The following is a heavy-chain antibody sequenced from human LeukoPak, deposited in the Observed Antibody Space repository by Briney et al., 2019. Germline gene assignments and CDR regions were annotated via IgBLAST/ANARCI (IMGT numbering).Heavy chain of an antibody. CDR3: ARRRGGWELLRRGYYFDY. J-gene: IGHJ4*02. V-gene: IGHV5-51*01. CDR1: GYSFTSYW. CDR2: IYHGDSDT. Sequence: GESLKISCKGSGYSFTSYWIGWVRQMPGKGLEWMGIIYHGDSDTRYSPSFQGQVTISADKSISTAYLQWSSLKASDTAMYYCARRRGGWELLRRGYYFDYWGQGTLVTVSS. D-gene: IGHD1-26*01.